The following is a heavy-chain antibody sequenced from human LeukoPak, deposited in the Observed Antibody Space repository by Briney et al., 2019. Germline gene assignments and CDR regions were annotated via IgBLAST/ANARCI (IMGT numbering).Heavy chain of an antibody. D-gene: IGHD6-19*01. CDR2: INHSGST. CDR1: GYSISSSNW. Sequence: PSDTLSLTCAVSGYSISSSNWWGWIRQPPGKGLEWIGEINHSGSTNYNPSLKSRVTISVDTSKNQFSLKLSSVTAADTAVYYCARESVVAVAGSGLLQYYYYYGMDVWGQGTTVTVSS. CDR3: ARESVVAVAGSGLLQYYYYYGMDV. J-gene: IGHJ6*02. V-gene: IGHV4-28*03.